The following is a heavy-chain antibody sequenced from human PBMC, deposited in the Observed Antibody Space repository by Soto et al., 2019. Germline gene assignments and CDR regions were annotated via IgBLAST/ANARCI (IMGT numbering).Heavy chain of an antibody. CDR2: ISSTGSYT. J-gene: IGHJ5*02. CDR1: GFTFSDHY. Sequence: GSLRLSCAASGFTFSDHYMTWIRQAPGKGLEWVSYISSTGSYTNYADSVKGRFTISRDNAKNSLYLQMNSLRAEDTAVYYCARHPERIAQIGWFDPWGQGTLVTVSS. CDR3: ARHPERIAQIGWFDP. V-gene: IGHV3-11*06. D-gene: IGHD6-13*01.